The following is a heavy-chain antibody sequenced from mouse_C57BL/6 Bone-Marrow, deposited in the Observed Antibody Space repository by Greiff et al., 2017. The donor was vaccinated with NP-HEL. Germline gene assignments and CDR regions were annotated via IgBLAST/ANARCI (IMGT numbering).Heavy chain of an antibody. CDR2: IWSGGST. Sequence: VMLVESGPGLVQPSQSLSITCTVSGFSLTSYGVHWVRQSPGTGLEWLGVIWSGGSTDYNAAFISRLSISKDNSKSQVFFKMNSLQADDTAIYYCARNPPTFYYFDYWGQGTTLTVSS. J-gene: IGHJ2*01. CDR1: GFSLTSYG. V-gene: IGHV2-2*01. CDR3: ARNPPTFYYFDY.